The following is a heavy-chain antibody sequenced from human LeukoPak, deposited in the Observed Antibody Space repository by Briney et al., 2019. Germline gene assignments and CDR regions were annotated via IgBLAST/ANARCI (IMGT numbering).Heavy chain of an antibody. J-gene: IGHJ5*02. CDR3: ARDNSVRDEAWWFNP. D-gene: IGHD5-24*01. Sequence: GGSLRLSCAASGVTFSSYSMNWVRQAPGKGLEWVSDISSSSSTIYYADSVKGRFTISRDNAKTSLYLQMNRLRAEATAVYYCARDNSVRDEAWWFNPWGQGTLVTVSS. V-gene: IGHV3-48*01. CDR2: ISSSSSTI. CDR1: GVTFSSYS.